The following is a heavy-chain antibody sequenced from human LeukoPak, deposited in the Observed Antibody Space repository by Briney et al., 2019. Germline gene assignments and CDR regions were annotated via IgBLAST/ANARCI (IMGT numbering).Heavy chain of an antibody. Sequence: SETLSLTCGVFGGSFSVYYWTWLRQPPGKGLEWIGQINHRGSSHYNPSLRSRVTISVDTSTTQFSLKLTSVTAADTAVYYCAREKFCSDTGSCNIGLFDFWGQGALVTVSS. J-gene: IGHJ4*02. CDR1: GGSFSVYY. D-gene: IGHD2-15*01. CDR3: AREKFCSDTGSCNIGLFDF. V-gene: IGHV4-34*01. CDR2: INHRGSS.